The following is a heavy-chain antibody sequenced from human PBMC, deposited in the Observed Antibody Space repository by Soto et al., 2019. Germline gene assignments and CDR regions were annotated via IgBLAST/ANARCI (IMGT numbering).Heavy chain of an antibody. Sequence: QVQLVESGGGVVQPGRSLRLSCAASGFNFSTYGMHWVRQAPGKGLEWVAITWYDGGNKYYADSVKGRFTISRDNSKNTLYLPMNSLRAADTAVYFCARDALGDGYNYPDYWGQGTLVTVSS. J-gene: IGHJ4*02. CDR2: TWYDGGNK. V-gene: IGHV3-33*01. CDR3: ARDALGDGYNYPDY. D-gene: IGHD5-12*01. CDR1: GFNFSTYG.